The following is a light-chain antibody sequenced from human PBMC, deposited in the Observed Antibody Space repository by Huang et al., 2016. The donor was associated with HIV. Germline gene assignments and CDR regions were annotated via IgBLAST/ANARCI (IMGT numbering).Light chain of an antibody. CDR2: DAS. CDR1: QDSSNY. J-gene: IGKJ2*01. Sequence: DIKMTQSQSSLSESVGDRVTITCQASQDSSNYLNWYQQKPGKPSKLLIYDASNFETGVPSRFSGSGSVTDFTFTISSLQPEDTATYYCQQYNNLPTFGQGTKLEIK. CDR3: QQYNNLPT. V-gene: IGKV1-33*01.